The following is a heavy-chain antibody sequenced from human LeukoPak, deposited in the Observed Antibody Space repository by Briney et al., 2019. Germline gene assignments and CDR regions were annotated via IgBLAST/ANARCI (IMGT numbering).Heavy chain of an antibody. V-gene: IGHV1-8*03. D-gene: IGHD3-10*01. Sequence: GASVKVSRKASGYTFTSYDINWVRQATGQGLEWMGWMNPNSGNTGYAQKFQGRVTITRNTSISTAYMELSSLRSEDTAVCYCARLSGDSDYFDYWGQGTLVTVSS. CDR2: MNPNSGNT. CDR1: GYTFTSYD. J-gene: IGHJ4*02. CDR3: ARLSGDSDYFDY.